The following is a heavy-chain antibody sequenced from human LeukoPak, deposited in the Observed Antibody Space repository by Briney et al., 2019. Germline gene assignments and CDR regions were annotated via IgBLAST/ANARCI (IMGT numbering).Heavy chain of an antibody. J-gene: IGHJ4*02. V-gene: IGHV4-61*02. CDR3: ARYCSSTSCYRDNDY. CDR2: IYASGST. D-gene: IGHD2-2*02. CDR1: GGSISSGSYY. Sequence: SETLSLTCTVSGGSISSGSYYWSWIRRPAGKGLEWIGRIYASGSTNYNPSLKSRVTISVDTSKNQFSLKLSSVTAADTAVYYRARYCSSTSCYRDNDYWGQGTLVTVSS.